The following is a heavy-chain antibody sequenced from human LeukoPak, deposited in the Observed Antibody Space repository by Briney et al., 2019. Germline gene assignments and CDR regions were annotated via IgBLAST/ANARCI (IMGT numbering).Heavy chain of an antibody. V-gene: IGHV3-21*04. CDR3: TTRLQHHFDY. Sequence: PGGSLRLSCAASGFTFSSYSMNWVRQAPGKGLEWLSFISSSSSYIYYADSVKGRFTISRDDSQNTVYLQMDSLRAEDTAVYYCTTRLQHHFDYWGQGTQVTVSS. J-gene: IGHJ4*02. CDR2: ISSSSSYI. CDR1: GFTFSSYS. D-gene: IGHD2-15*01.